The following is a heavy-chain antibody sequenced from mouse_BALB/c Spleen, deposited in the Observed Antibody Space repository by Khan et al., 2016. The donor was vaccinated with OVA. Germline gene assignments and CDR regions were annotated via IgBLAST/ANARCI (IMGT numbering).Heavy chain of an antibody. Sequence: EVQLQESGAELGRPGSSVKLSCKTSGSTFTSYGIKWVKQRPGQGLEWIGYIYPGNGYTEYNEKFQGKAILTSDTSSSTAYMQLRSLTSEDSAMYCCTTAYYRYDFDYGGQGTTLTVSS. CDR2: IYPGNGYT. V-gene: IGHV1S134*01. D-gene: IGHD2-14*01. CDR3: TTAYYRYDFDY. CDR1: GSTFTSYG. J-gene: IGHJ2*01.